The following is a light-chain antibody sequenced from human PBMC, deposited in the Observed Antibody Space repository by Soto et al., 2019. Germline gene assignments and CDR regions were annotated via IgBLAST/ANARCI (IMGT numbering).Light chain of an antibody. J-gene: IGLJ2*01. CDR1: SSDVGSYNL. CDR3: CSYAGSNTAV. V-gene: IGLV2-23*02. CDR2: EVS. Sequence: QSALTQPASVSGSPGQSITISCTGTSSDVGSYNLVSWHQQPPGKAPNLMIYEVSKRPSGVSNRSSGSKSGNTASLTISGLQAEDAADYYCCSYAGSNTAVFGGGTKVTVL.